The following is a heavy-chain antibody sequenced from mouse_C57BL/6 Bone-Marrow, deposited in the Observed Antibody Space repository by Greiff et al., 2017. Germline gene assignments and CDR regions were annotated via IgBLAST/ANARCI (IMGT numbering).Heavy chain of an antibody. V-gene: IGHV1-61*01. Sequence: QVQLQQPGAELVRPGSSVKLSCKASGYTFTSYWMDWVKQRPGQGLEWIGNIYPSDSETHYNQKFKDKATLTVDKSSGTAYMQLSSLTSEDSAVYSCAKDWDGGDYWGQGTTLTVSS. J-gene: IGHJ2*01. D-gene: IGHD4-1*01. CDR3: AKDWDGGDY. CDR1: GYTFTSYW. CDR2: IYPSDSET.